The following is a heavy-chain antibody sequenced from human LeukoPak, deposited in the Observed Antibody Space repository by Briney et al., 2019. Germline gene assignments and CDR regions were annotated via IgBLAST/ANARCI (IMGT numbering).Heavy chain of an antibody. CDR3: ATGFSFTRVGATSGGGHYYYYMDV. J-gene: IGHJ6*03. Sequence: ASVKVSCKVSGYTLTELSMHWVRQAPGKGLEWMGGFDPEDGETIYAQKFQGRVTMTEDTSTDTAYMELSSLRSEDTAVYYCATGFSFTRVGATSGGGHYYYYMDVWGKGTTVTVSS. V-gene: IGHV1-24*01. CDR2: FDPEDGET. D-gene: IGHD1-26*01. CDR1: GYTLTELS.